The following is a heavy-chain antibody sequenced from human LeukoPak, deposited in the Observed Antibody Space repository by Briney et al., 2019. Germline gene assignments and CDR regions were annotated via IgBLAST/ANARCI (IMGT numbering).Heavy chain of an antibody. V-gene: IGHV1-69*06. Sequence: SVKVSCKASGYAFTSYYMHWVRQAPGQGLEWMGVIIPMFGTTTYAQRFQGRVTITADKSTSTAYMELSSLRSEDTAVYYCARDSYRTRNYNWFDPWGQGTLVTVSS. D-gene: IGHD1-7*01. CDR3: ARDSYRTRNYNWFDP. CDR1: GYAFTSYY. J-gene: IGHJ5*02. CDR2: IIPMFGTT.